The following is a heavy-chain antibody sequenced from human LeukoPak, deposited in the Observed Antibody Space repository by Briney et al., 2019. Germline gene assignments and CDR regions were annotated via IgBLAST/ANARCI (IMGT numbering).Heavy chain of an antibody. D-gene: IGHD3-3*01. CDR1: GYTFSTYA. CDR2: INAGNGNT. Sequence: ASVKVSCKASGYTFSTYAMHWVRQAPGQRLEWMGWINAGNGNTKYSQKFQGRVTITRDTSTSTVYMELSSLRSEDTAVYYCAREGTYYDFWSGYYTRPIPGHFDYWGQGTLVTVSS. V-gene: IGHV1-3*01. J-gene: IGHJ4*02. CDR3: AREGTYYDFWSGYYTRPIPGHFDY.